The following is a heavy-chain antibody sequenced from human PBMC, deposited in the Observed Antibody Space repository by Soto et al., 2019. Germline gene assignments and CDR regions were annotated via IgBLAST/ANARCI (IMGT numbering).Heavy chain of an antibody. Sequence: QMQLQESGPGLVKPSETLSLICSVSGDSITAYYLSWLRQSPGKELEWIGYIYHNGETNYNPSLKSRVTISADTSKPQFSLRLSSVTAADTGVYYCARDKGGEFLKGSGMDVWGQGTTVIVSS. CDR3: ARDKGGEFLKGSGMDV. J-gene: IGHJ6*02. CDR1: GDSITAYY. V-gene: IGHV4-59*01. CDR2: IYHNGET. D-gene: IGHD3-10*01.